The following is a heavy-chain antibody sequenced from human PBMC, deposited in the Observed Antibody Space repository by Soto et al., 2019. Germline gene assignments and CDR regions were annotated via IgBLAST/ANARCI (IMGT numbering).Heavy chain of an antibody. CDR1: GFSFSSYG. V-gene: IGHV3-30*18. CDR3: AKEGRQRLTYYYYGMDV. Sequence: PGGSLRLSCAASGFSFSSYGMHWVRQVPGQGPEWVAVISYDGSKETYADSVKGRFTISRDNSKNTLYLQMNSLRVEDTALYYCAKEGRQRLTYYYYGMDVWGQGTSVTVSS. D-gene: IGHD6-25*01. J-gene: IGHJ6*02. CDR2: ISYDGSKE.